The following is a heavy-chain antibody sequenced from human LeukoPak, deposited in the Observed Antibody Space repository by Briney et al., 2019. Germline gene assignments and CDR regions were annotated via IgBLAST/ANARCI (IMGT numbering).Heavy chain of an antibody. J-gene: IGHJ6*03. D-gene: IGHD1-14*01. CDR2: IKQDGSEK. V-gene: IGHV3-7*01. Sequence: GGSLRLSCAASGFTFSSYWMSWVRQAPGKGLEWVANIKQDGSEKYYVDSVKGRFTISRDNAKNTLYLQMNSLRAEDTAVYYCASLQPPRYYYYYMDVWGKGTTVTVSS. CDR3: ASLQPPRYYYYYMDV. CDR1: GFTFSSYW.